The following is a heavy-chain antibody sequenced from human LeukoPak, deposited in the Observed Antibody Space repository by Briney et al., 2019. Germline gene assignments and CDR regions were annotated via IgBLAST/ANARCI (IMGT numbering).Heavy chain of an antibody. CDR2: IIPNFGTA. D-gene: IGHD5-18*01. V-gene: IGHV1-69*01. CDR3: ARTAMVTSDYYYYYMDV. CDR1: GGTFSSYA. Sequence: SVKVSCKASGGTFSSYAISWVRQAPGQGLEWMGGIIPNFGTANYAQKFQGRVTITADESTSTAYMELSSLRSEDTAVYYCARTAMVTSDYYYYYMDVWGKGTTVTVSS. J-gene: IGHJ6*03.